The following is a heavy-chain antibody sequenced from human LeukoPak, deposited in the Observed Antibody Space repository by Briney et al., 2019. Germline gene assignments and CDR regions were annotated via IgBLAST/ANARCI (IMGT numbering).Heavy chain of an antibody. CDR3: ARDTGAMVTHFDY. J-gene: IGHJ4*02. Sequence: GGSLRLSCAASGFTFSSYWMSWVRQAPGKGLEWVANIKYDEIEKYHVDSVKGRFTISRDNTKNSLYLQMNSLRVEDTAVYYCARDTGAMVTHFDYWGQGTLVTVSS. V-gene: IGHV3-7*03. CDR1: GFTFSSYW. D-gene: IGHD5-18*01. CDR2: IKYDEIEK.